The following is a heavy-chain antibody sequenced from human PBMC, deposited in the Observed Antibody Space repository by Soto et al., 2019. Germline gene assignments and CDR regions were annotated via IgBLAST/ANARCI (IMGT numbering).Heavy chain of an antibody. CDR3: ARPLAMAHQYFCCGMDV. CDR1: GYAFTSYY. V-gene: IGHV1-46*01. J-gene: IGHJ6*02. Sequence: QVQLVQSGAEVKKPGASVKVSCKASGYAFTSYYIPWVRRAPGQGLEWMGIIDPNAGSTTYAQKFHGRLTFTRDTSTSTVYMELSGLTSEDTAVYYCARPLAMAHQYFCCGMDVWGQGTTVTVSS. CDR2: IDPNAGST.